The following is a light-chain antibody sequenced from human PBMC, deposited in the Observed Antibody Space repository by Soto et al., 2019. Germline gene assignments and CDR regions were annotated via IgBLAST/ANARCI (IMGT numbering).Light chain of an antibody. V-gene: IGLV2-8*01. CDR3: NAQADNGKHV. Sequence: QSALTQPASATGSAGQSVTISCTGNSNDVGHSSFISWYQQHPGKGPKLIIYEVSKRPSGVPDRFSGSKSGNTASLSVSGLQDEDEADYFCNAQADNGKHVFGTGTKVTVL. CDR2: EVS. J-gene: IGLJ1*01. CDR1: SNDVGHSSF.